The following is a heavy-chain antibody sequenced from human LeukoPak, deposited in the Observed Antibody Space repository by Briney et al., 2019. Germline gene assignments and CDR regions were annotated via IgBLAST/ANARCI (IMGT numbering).Heavy chain of an antibody. Sequence: ASVKVSCKASGYTFTIYGISWVRQAPGQGLEWMGWISAYNGNTNYAQKLQGRVTMTTDTSTSTAYMELRGLRSDDTAVYYCARATVTTKKVDYWGQGTLVTVSS. J-gene: IGHJ4*02. D-gene: IGHD4-17*01. CDR2: ISAYNGNT. CDR1: GYTFTIYG. V-gene: IGHV1-18*01. CDR3: ARATVTTKKVDY.